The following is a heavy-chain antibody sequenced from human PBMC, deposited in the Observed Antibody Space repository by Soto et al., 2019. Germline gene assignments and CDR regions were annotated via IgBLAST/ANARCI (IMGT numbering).Heavy chain of an antibody. J-gene: IGHJ4*02. D-gene: IGHD3-22*01. CDR2: IYSLGNT. CDR1: GGSISSSSYY. CDR3: ARQIYDSSGYYYAY. Sequence: QMQLQESGPGLVKPSETLSLTCTVSGGSISSSSYYWGWIRQPPGQGLEWLGTIYSLGNTYYNPSLKSRVTISVEKSKSQLFLELSSVTAPDTAVYYCARQIYDSSGYYYAYWGQGTLVTVSS. V-gene: IGHV4-39*01.